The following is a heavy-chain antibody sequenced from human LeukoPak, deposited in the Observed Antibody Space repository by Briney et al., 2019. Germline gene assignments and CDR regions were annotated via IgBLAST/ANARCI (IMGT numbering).Heavy chain of an antibody. D-gene: IGHD3-22*01. CDR3: ARGRRVPYYYDISGRWIAFDI. J-gene: IGHJ3*02. CDR2: ST. Sequence: STNYNPSLKSRGTISVETSKNQFSLKRSSVNAADTAVYYWARGRRVPYYYDISGRWIAFDIWGQGTMVTVSS. V-gene: IGHV4-34*01.